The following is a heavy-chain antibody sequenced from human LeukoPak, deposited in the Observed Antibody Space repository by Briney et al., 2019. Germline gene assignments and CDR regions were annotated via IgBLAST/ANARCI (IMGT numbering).Heavy chain of an antibody. CDR1: GGTFSSYA. D-gene: IGHD6-13*01. V-gene: IGHV1-69*06. CDR2: IIPIFGTA. Sequence: SVKVSCKASGGTFSSYAISWVRQAPGQGLEWMGGIIPIFGTANYAQKFQGRVTITADKSTSTAYMELSSLRSEDTAVYYCARTTEAHSWRTRYYDYYMDVWGKGTTVTVSS. J-gene: IGHJ6*03. CDR3: ARTTEAHSWRTRYYDYYMDV.